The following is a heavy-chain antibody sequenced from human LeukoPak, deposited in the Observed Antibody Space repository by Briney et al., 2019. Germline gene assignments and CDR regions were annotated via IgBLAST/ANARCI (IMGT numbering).Heavy chain of an antibody. D-gene: IGHD6-19*01. J-gene: IGHJ5*02. CDR1: GYTFTGYY. CDR3: ARALDYSQAVASP. V-gene: IGHV1-2*02. Sequence: ASVKVSCKASGYTFTGYYMHWVRQAPGQGLEWMGWINPNSGGTNYAQKFQGRVTMTRDTSIGTAYMELSRLRSDDTAVYYCARALDYSQAVASPWGQGTLVTVSS. CDR2: INPNSGGT.